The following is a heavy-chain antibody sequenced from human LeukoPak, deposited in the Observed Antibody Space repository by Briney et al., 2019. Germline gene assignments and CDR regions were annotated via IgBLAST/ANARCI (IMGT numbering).Heavy chain of an antibody. J-gene: IGHJ6*02. CDR3: ARIVVPAAIGYYYGMDV. CDR2: IWYDGSNK. D-gene: IGHD2-2*01. Sequence: GGSLRLSCAASGFTFSSYGMHWVRQAPGKGLEWVVVIWYDGSNKYYADSVKGRFTISRDNSKNTLYLQMNSLRAEDTAVYYCARIVVPAAIGYYYGMDVWGQGTTVTVSS. CDR1: GFTFSSYG. V-gene: IGHV3-33*01.